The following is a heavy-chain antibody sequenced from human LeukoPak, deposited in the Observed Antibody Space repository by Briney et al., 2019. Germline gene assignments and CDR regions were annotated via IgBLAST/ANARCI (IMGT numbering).Heavy chain of an antibody. J-gene: IGHJ6*02. CDR1: GGTFSSYA. Sequence: GASVKVSCKASGGTFSSYAISWVRQAPGQGLEWMGRIIPILGIANYAEKFQGRVTITADKSTSTAYMELSSLRSEDTAVYYCARDRQGVVVTAIQARYYYGMDVWGQGTTVTVSS. D-gene: IGHD2-21*02. CDR2: IIPILGIA. CDR3: ARDRQGVVVTAIQARYYYGMDV. V-gene: IGHV1-69*04.